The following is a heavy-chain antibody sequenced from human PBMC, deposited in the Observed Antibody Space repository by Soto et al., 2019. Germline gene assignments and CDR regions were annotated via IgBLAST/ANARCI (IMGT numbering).Heavy chain of an antibody. V-gene: IGHV3-23*01. CDR3: AKDLSYYDSSGRLGFDI. Sequence: EVKLLESGGGLVQPGGSLRLSCAASGFTFSSYAMSWVRQAPGKGLEWVSAISGSGGSTYYADSVKGRFTISRDNSKNTLYLQMNSLRAEDTAVYYCAKDLSYYDSSGRLGFDIWGQGTMVTVSS. D-gene: IGHD3-22*01. CDR2: ISGSGGST. J-gene: IGHJ3*02. CDR1: GFTFSSYA.